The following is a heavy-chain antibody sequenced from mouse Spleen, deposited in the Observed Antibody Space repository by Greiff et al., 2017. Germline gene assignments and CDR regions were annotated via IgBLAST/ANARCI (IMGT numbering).Heavy chain of an antibody. CDR3: ASPREYAMDY. V-gene: IGHV14-3*01. CDR2: IDPANGNT. J-gene: IGHJ4*01. Sequence: EVKLVESVAELVRPGASVKLSCTASGFNIKNTYMHWVKQRPEQGLEWIGRIDPANGNTKYAPKFQGKATLTVDKSSSTAYMQLSSLTSEDSAVYYCASPREYAMDYWGQGTSVTVSS. CDR1: GFNIKNTY.